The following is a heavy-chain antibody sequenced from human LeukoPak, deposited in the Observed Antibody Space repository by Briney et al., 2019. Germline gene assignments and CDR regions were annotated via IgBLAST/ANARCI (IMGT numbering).Heavy chain of an antibody. D-gene: IGHD6-19*01. J-gene: IGHJ4*02. CDR1: GFTVSGYY. V-gene: IGHV3-66*01. CDR2: IYSDDST. Sequence: GGSLRLSCAASGFTVSGYYMSWVRQAPEKGLEWVSVIYSDDSTYYADSVKGRFTISRDNSKNTVYLQMNGLRAEDTGVYYCARETVAASLDYWGQGTLVTVSS. CDR3: ARETVAASLDY.